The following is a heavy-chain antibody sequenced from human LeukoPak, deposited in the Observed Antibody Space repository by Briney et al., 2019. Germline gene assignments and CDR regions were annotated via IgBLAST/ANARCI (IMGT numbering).Heavy chain of an antibody. CDR1: GGSISSYY. D-gene: IGHD4-11*01. Sequence: PSQTLSLTCTVSGGSISSYYWSWIRQPPGKGLEWIGYIYTSGSTNYNPSLKSRVTISVDTSKNQFSLKLSSVTAADTAVYYCARFGHPVTTYSYYYYYYMDVWGKGTTVTVSS. CDR2: IYTSGST. CDR3: ARFGHPVTTYSYYYYYYMDV. V-gene: IGHV4-4*09. J-gene: IGHJ6*03.